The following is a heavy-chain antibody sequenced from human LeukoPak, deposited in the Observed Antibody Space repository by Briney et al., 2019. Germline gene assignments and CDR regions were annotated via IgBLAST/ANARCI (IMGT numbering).Heavy chain of an antibody. Sequence: SETLSLTCAVSGGSVSSGNYYWTWIRQSPGKGLEWIGYIFYSASTFYNPSLNSRVTISLDTSKNHFSLVLTSVTAADTALYYCARDQTGYAVYNLWGQGVQVTVSS. CDR2: IFYSAST. D-gene: IGHD5-12*01. CDR3: ARDQTGYAVYNL. CDR1: GGSVSSGNYY. J-gene: IGHJ4*02. V-gene: IGHV4-30-4*08.